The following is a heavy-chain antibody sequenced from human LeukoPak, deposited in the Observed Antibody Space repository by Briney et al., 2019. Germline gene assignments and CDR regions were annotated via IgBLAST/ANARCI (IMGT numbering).Heavy chain of an antibody. V-gene: IGHV1-2*02. CDR3: ASLDAFEM. J-gene: IGHJ3*02. CDR1: GNNFTDYF. CDR2: VNPNSGGT. Sequence: ASVLGSCKASGNNFTDYFIHWVLQARGQSIEWMGWVNPNSGGTNYAQKFQGRVTMTRDTSISTTYMELTRLRSDDTALYYCASLDAFEMWGQGTMVTVSS.